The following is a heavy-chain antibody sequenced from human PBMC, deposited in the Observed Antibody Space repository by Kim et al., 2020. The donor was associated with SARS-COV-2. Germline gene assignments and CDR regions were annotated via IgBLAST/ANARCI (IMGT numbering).Heavy chain of an antibody. J-gene: IGHJ5*02. V-gene: IGHV3-49*03. D-gene: IGHD6-19*01. CDR3: TRGEASGGCHDGWFDP. CDR2: IRSRTNGTTT. Sequence: GGSLRLSCTTSGFTFSDFAINWFRQAPGKGLEWVAFIRSRTNGTTTEYAASVKGRFSISKDDYQTIAYLKMNSRKSADTGVYYCTRGEASGGCHDGWFDPWGQGPLVTVSS. CDR1: GFTFSDFA.